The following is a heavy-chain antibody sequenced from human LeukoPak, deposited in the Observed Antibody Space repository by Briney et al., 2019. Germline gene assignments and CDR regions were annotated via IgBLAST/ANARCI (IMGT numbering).Heavy chain of an antibody. Sequence: PEGSLRLSCAASGFTFSSYAMSWVRQAPGKGLEWVANINQDGSEKHYVDSVKGRFTISRDNAKNSLYVQMNSLRAEDTAVYYCARDRRACSGGNCYSGEFDPWGQGTLVTVSS. V-gene: IGHV3-7*01. CDR2: INQDGSEK. CDR1: GFTFSSYA. J-gene: IGHJ5*02. D-gene: IGHD2-15*01. CDR3: ARDRRACSGGNCYSGEFDP.